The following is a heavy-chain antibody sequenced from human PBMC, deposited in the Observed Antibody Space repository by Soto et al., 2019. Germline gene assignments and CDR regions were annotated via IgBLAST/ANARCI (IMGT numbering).Heavy chain of an antibody. CDR2: IKGDGIST. Sequence: VQLVDSGGGLVQSGGSLRLSCAACGFTFSSYWMHWVRQAPGKGLVWVSRIKGDGISTNYADSVKGRFTISRDNAKDTVFLQMNGLSADDTAVYYCARGAMGNYYNDYWGQGTLVTVSS. CDR3: ARGAMGNYYNDY. D-gene: IGHD3-10*01. J-gene: IGHJ4*02. CDR1: GFTFSSYW. V-gene: IGHV3-74*01.